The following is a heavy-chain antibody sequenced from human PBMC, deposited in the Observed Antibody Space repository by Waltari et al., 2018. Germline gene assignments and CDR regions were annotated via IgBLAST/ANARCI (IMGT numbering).Heavy chain of an antibody. CDR3: ARLSDPNKYYYGMDV. Sequence: EVQLVQSGGCLIPPGGSLRLSCAASGLSVIDNYMSWVRQAPGKGLECVSVSDRGGSIKYGDSVKGRFTLSRDNSKNTLFLQMNSLRSEDTAVYYCARLSDPNKYYYGMDVWGQGTTVTVSS. J-gene: IGHJ6*02. D-gene: IGHD3-16*02. CDR1: GLSVIDNY. CDR2: SDRGGSI. V-gene: IGHV3-53*01.